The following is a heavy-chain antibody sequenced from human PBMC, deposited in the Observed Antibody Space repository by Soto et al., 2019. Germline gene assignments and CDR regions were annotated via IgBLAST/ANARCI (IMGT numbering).Heavy chain of an antibody. CDR3: ARGYIGYSSSSDFDYYYGMDV. CDR2: IYYSGST. D-gene: IGHD6-6*01. Sequence: SETLSLTCTVSGGSISSYYWSWIRQPPGKGLEWIGYIYYSGSTNYNPSLKSRVTISVDTSKNQFSLKLSSVTAADTAVYYCARGYIGYSSSSDFDYYYGMDVWGQGATVTVS. CDR1: GGSISSYY. J-gene: IGHJ6*02. V-gene: IGHV4-59*01.